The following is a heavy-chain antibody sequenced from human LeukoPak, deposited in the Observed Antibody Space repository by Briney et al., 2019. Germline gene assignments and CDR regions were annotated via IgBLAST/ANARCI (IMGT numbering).Heavy chain of an antibody. J-gene: IGHJ4*02. Sequence: GGSLRLSCAASGFTFSSYSMNWVRQAPGKGLEWVSAISGSGGSTYYADSVKGRFTISRDNSKNTLYLQMNSLRAEDTAVYYCAKDHFWSGYYTLGYWGQGTLVTVSS. CDR2: ISGSGGST. D-gene: IGHD3-3*01. CDR3: AKDHFWSGYYTLGY. V-gene: IGHV3-23*01. CDR1: GFTFSSYS.